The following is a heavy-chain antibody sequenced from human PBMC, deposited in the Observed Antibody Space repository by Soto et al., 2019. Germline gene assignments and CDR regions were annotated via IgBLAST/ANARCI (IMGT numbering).Heavy chain of an antibody. V-gene: IGHV3-30*18. CDR1: GFTFSSYG. CDR2: ISYDGSNK. J-gene: IGHJ6*02. Sequence: LRLSCAASGFTFSSYGMHWVRQAPGKGLEWVAVISYDGSNKYYADSVKGRFTISRDNSKNTLYLQMNSLRAEDTAVYYCAKDLVVAATGIYYYGMDVWGQGTTVTVSS. CDR3: AKDLVVAATGIYYYGMDV. D-gene: IGHD2-15*01.